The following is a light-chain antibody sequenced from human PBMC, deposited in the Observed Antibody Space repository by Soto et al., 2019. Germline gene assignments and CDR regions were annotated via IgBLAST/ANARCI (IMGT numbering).Light chain of an antibody. Sequence: DIQMTQYPSTLSASVGERVTISCRASQSVNHWLAWYQRKPGKAPKLLIHDASTLESGVPSRFSGSGSETDFTLTITSLQPEDFATYYCQQSFSTPLTFGGGTKVDIK. V-gene: IGKV1-5*01. CDR2: DAS. J-gene: IGKJ4*01. CDR3: QQSFSTPLT. CDR1: QSVNHW.